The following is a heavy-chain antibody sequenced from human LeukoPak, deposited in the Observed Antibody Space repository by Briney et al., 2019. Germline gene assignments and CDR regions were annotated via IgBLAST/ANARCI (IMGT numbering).Heavy chain of an antibody. V-gene: IGHV3-23*01. J-gene: IGHJ6*02. D-gene: IGHD3-16*01. CDR2: ISGSGDNT. Sequence: PGGSLRLSCAASGFTFRTYAMSWVRQAPGKGLEWVSAISGSGDNTYYADSVEGRFTISRDNSKNTLALQMNSLRAEDTAVYYCAKEGGPSYYYYYGMHVWGQGTTVTVSS. CDR1: GFTFRTYA. CDR3: AKEGGPSYYYYYGMHV.